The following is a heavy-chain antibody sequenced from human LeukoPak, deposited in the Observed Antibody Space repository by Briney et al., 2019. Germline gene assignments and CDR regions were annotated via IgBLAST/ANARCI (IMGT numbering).Heavy chain of an antibody. CDR2: INPNSGGT. Sequence: ASVKVSCKASGYTFTGYYMHWVRQAPGQGLEWMGWINPNSGGTNYAQKFQGRVTMTRDTSISTAYMELSRLRSDDTAVYYCARDLRDSAYTVNYFDYWGQGTLVTVSS. V-gene: IGHV1-2*02. J-gene: IGHJ4*02. D-gene: IGHD2-2*02. CDR1: GYTFTGYY. CDR3: ARDLRDSAYTVNYFDY.